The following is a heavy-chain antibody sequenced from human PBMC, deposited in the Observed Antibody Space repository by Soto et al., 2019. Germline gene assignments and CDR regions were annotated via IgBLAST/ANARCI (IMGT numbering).Heavy chain of an antibody. CDR1: GFTFSSYS. V-gene: IGHV3-48*02. J-gene: IGHJ4*02. D-gene: IGHD4-17*01. Sequence: GGSLRLSCAASGFTFSSYSMNWVRQAPGKGLEWVSYISSSSSTIYYADSVKGRFTISRDNAKNSLYLQMNSLRDEDTAVYCCASFSYGARGFDYWGQGTLVTVSS. CDR3: ASFSYGARGFDY. CDR2: ISSSSSTI.